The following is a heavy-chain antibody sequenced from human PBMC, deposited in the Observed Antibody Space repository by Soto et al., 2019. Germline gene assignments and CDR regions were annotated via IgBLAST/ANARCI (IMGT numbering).Heavy chain of an antibody. Sequence: GGSLRLSCAASGFTFSSYVMHWVRQAPGKGLEWVAVISYDGSNKYYAASVKGRFTISRDNSKNTLYLQMNSLRAEDTAVYYCAKEGDTAMLGPLDVWGQGTTVTVSS. CDR3: AKEGDTAMLGPLDV. CDR1: GFTFSSYV. D-gene: IGHD5-18*01. V-gene: IGHV3-30*18. J-gene: IGHJ6*02. CDR2: ISYDGSNK.